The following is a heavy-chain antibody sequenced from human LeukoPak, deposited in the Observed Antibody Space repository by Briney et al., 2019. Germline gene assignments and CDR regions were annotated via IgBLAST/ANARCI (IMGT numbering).Heavy chain of an antibody. D-gene: IGHD3-22*01. CDR2: INHSGST. V-gene: IGHV4-34*01. J-gene: IGHJ4*02. CDR1: GGSFSGYY. CDR3: ARGLWLLTHYFDY. Sequence: SETLSLTCAVYGGSFSGYYWSWIRQPPGKGLEWIGEINHSGSTNYNPSLKSRVTISVDTSKNQFPLKLSSVTAADTAVYYCARGLWLLTHYFDYWGQGTLVTVSS.